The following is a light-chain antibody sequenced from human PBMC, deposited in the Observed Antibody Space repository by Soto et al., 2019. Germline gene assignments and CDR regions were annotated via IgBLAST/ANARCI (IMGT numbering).Light chain of an antibody. CDR1: QSVSSS. CDR2: GAS. V-gene: IGKV3-15*01. J-gene: IGKJ1*01. CDR3: QQYNNWWT. Sequence: EIVMPQSPATLSVSPGERVTLSCRASQSVSSSLAWNPQKPGPAPRLLTHGASTRVIGIPARFSASGSETEFTLLISSLQSEDFAVYYCQQYNNWWTFGQGTKVEI.